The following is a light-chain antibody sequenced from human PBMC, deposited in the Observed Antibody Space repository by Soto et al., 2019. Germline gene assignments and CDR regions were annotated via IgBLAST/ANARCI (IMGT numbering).Light chain of an antibody. V-gene: IGLV2-14*01. J-gene: IGLJ1*01. Sequence: QSVLTQPASVSGSPGLSITISCTGTSSDVGGYNYVSWYQQHPGKAPKLMIYDVRNRPSGVSNRFSGSKSVNTASLTISGLQAADEADYYCSSYTTISTYVFGTGTKVTVL. CDR1: SSDVGGYNY. CDR3: SSYTTISTYV. CDR2: DVR.